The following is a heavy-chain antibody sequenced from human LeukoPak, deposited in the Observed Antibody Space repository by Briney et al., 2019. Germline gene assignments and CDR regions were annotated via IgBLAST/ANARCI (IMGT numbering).Heavy chain of an antibody. CDR3: ANWGGTESIGTTWYGPLDY. D-gene: IGHD1-14*01. Sequence: GRSLRLSCTVSGFTFGKYIMTWVRQGPGKSLEWVSSIGGGGDVTFYADSVKGRFRTTRDDSRNTLYLQMNNLRAEDTGVYYCANWGGTESIGTTWYGPLDYWGQGTQVTVSS. J-gene: IGHJ4*02. CDR1: GFTFGKYI. CDR2: IGGGGDVT. V-gene: IGHV3-23*01.